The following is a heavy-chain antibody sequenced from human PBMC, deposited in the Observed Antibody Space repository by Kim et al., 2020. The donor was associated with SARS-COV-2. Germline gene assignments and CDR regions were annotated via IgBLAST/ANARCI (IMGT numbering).Heavy chain of an antibody. Sequence: YYADSVKGRFTISRDNYKNTLYLQMNSLRAEDTAVYYCATSIAVAGLVDYWGQGTLVTVSS. J-gene: IGHJ4*02. V-gene: IGHV3-33*01. CDR3: ATSIAVAGLVDY. D-gene: IGHD6-19*01.